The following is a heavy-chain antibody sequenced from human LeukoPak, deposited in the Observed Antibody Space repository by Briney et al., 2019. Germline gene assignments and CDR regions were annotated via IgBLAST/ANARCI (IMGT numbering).Heavy chain of an antibody. J-gene: IGHJ3*02. V-gene: IGHV4-39*01. CDR1: GDSISSSSSY. D-gene: IGHD6-19*01. CDR3: ARAITVAVSGDAFDI. CDR2: IYYSGST. Sequence: SETLSLTCTVSGDSISSSSSYWGWIRQPPGEGLEWIGSIYYSGSTYYNTSLKSRVTISVDTSKNQFSLRLNSVTAADTAVYYCARAITVAVSGDAFDIWGQGTMVTVSS.